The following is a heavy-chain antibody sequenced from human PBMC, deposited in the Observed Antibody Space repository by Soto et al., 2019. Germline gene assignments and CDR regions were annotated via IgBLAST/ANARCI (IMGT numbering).Heavy chain of an antibody. CDR3: ARGGDYCDRSGGYFDY. CDR1: GGSISSGGYY. CDR2: IYYNGST. V-gene: IGHV4-31*03. J-gene: IGHJ4*02. D-gene: IGHD3-22*01. Sequence: QVQLQESGPGLVKPSQTLSLTCTVSGGSISSGGYYWSWIRQHPGKGLEWIGYIYYNGSTYYNPSLKSRVTISVVTSKNQVSLKLSSVTAAGTAVYYCARGGDYCDRSGGYFDYWGQGTLVTVSS.